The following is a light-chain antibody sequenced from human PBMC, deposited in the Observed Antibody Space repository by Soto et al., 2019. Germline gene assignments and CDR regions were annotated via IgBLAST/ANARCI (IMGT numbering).Light chain of an antibody. J-gene: IGKJ2*01. CDR3: QQYGSSPYT. V-gene: IGKV3-20*01. CDR2: GAS. Sequence: DNVLTQSPGTLSVSPGERATLSCRASQSVTNNYLAWYQQRPGQAPMLLIFGASSRASGIPDRFSGSGSGTDFTLTISRLDPEDFAMYYCQQYGSSPYTFGQGTKLEIK. CDR1: QSVTNNY.